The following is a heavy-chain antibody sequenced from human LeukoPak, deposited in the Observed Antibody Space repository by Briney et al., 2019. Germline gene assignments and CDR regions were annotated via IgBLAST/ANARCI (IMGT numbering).Heavy chain of an antibody. Sequence: SVKVSCKASGYTFTGYYMHWVRQAPGQGLEWMGWINPNSGGTNYAQKFQGRVTMTRNTSISTAYMELSSLKSEDTAVYYCARNSAGERYFQHWGQGTLVTVSS. J-gene: IGHJ1*01. D-gene: IGHD2-21*01. CDR3: ARNSAGERYFQH. V-gene: IGHV1-2*02. CDR2: INPNSGGT. CDR1: GYTFTGYY.